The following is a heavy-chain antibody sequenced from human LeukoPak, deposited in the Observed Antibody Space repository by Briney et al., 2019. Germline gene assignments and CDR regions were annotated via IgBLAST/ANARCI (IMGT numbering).Heavy chain of an antibody. CDR3: ARIYGSGSYVDY. J-gene: IGHJ4*02. V-gene: IGHV4-59*01. CDR2: IFYSGRT. D-gene: IGHD3-10*01. Sequence: SETLSPTCTASGGSISSYFWTWIRQPPGKGLECIGYIFYSGRTNYNPSLKSRVTISADTSKNQFSLKLSSVTDADTAVYYCARIYGSGSYVDYWGQGTLVTVSS. CDR1: GGSISSYF.